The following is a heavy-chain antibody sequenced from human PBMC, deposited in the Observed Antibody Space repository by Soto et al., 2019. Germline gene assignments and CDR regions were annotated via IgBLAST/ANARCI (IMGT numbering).Heavy chain of an antibody. Sequence: SGTLSLTCTVSGYSISSGGYYWSWIRQHPGKGLEWIGYIYYSGSTYYNPSLKSRVTISVDTSKNQFSLKLSSVTAADTAVYYCARVPYYYDSSSYYTGDAFDIWGQGTMVTVSS. CDR3: ARVPYYYDSSSYYTGDAFDI. CDR1: GYSISSGGYY. D-gene: IGHD3-22*01. V-gene: IGHV4-31*03. CDR2: IYYSGST. J-gene: IGHJ3*02.